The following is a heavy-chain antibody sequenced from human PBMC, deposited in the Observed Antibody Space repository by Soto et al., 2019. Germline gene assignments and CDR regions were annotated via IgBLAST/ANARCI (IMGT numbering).Heavy chain of an antibody. J-gene: IGHJ3*02. D-gene: IGHD3-22*01. CDR1: GYTFTSYY. CDR3: ARAGRITMIVVVSEAFDI. V-gene: IGHV1-46*01. CDR2: INPSGGST. Sequence: ASVKVSCKASGYTFTSYYMHWVRQAPGQGLEWMGIINPSGGSTSYAQKFQGRVTMTRDTSTSTVYMELSSLRSEDTAVYYCARAGRITMIVVVSEAFDIWGQGTMVTVSS.